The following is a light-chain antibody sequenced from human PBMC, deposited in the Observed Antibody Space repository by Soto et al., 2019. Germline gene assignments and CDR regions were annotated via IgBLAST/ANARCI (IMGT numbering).Light chain of an antibody. J-gene: IGKJ1*01. CDR2: GAS. CDR3: QQYDKWPRK. Sequence: EIVMTQSPSTLSVSPGERATLSCRASQSVSSSYLAWYQQKPGQAPRLLIYGASSRATGIPDRFSGGGSGAEYTLTISSLQSEDFAVYYCQQYDKWPRKFGQGTKVDIK. V-gene: IGKV3D-15*01. CDR1: QSVSSSY.